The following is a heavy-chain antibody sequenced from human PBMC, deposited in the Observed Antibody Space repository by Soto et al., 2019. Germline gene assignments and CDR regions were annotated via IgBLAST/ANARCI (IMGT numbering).Heavy chain of an antibody. Sequence: ASVKVSCKASGYTFTGYAMHWVRQAPGQRLEWMGWINAGNGNTKYSQKFQGWVTMTRDTSISTAYMELSRLRSDDTAVYYCARSPRGRYSGYDSYYYYYYGMDVWGQGTTVTVSS. J-gene: IGHJ6*02. V-gene: IGHV1-3*01. CDR1: GYTFTGYA. D-gene: IGHD5-12*01. CDR2: INAGNGNT. CDR3: ARSPRGRYSGYDSYYYYYYGMDV.